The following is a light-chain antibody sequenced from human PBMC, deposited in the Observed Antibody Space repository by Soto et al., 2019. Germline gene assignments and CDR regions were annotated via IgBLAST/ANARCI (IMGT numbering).Light chain of an antibody. J-gene: IGKJ4*01. CDR1: QSVSSY. Sequence: DIVFTQSPATLSLSPGERYTLSCRASQSVSSYLAWYQQKPGQAPRLLIYGASTRATAIPGRFSGSGSGTEFTLTISSLQSEDSAVYYCQQSHDWPPLTVGGGTKVEIK. V-gene: IGKV3-15*01. CDR2: GAS. CDR3: QQSHDWPPLT.